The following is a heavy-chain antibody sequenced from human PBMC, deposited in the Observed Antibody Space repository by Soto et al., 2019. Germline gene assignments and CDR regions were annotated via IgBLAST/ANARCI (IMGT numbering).Heavy chain of an antibody. CDR3: ASQTGYSYGYPYFDY. Sequence: SETLSLTCTVSGGSISSSSYYWGWIRQPPGKGLEWIGSIYYSGSTYYNPSLKSRVTISVDTSKNQFSLKLSSVTAADTAVYYCASQTGYSYGYPYFDYWGQGTLVTVSS. V-gene: IGHV4-39*07. J-gene: IGHJ4*02. CDR1: GGSISSSSYY. D-gene: IGHD5-18*01. CDR2: IYYSGST.